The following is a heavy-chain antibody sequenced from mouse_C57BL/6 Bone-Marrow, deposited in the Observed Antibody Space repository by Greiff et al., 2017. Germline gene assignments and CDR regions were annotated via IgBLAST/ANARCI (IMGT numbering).Heavy chain of an antibody. V-gene: IGHV1-85*01. CDR2: ISPRDGSI. J-gene: IGHJ1*03. CDR1: GYTFTSYD. D-gene: IGHD1-1*01. CDR3: ARLEFDGSSGDWYFDV. Sequence: QVQLQQSGPELVKPGASVKLSCKASGYTFTSYDINWVKQRPGQGLEWIGWISPRDGSITYNEKFKGKATLTVDTSSSTAYMELHSLTSEDSAVYFCARLEFDGSSGDWYFDVWGTGPTVTVSS.